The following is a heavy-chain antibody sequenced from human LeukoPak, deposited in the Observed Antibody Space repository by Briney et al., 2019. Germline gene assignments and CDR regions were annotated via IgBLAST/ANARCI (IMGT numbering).Heavy chain of an antibody. J-gene: IGHJ4*02. Sequence: PGRSLRLSCAASGFTFSSYGMHWVRQAPGKGLEWVAVISYDGSNKYYADSVKGRFTISRDNSKNTLYLQTNSLRAEDTAVYYCAKDQGDSSGYYLQNYFDYWGQGTLVTVSS. V-gene: IGHV3-30*18. CDR1: GFTFSSYG. CDR2: ISYDGSNK. D-gene: IGHD3-22*01. CDR3: AKDQGDSSGYYLQNYFDY.